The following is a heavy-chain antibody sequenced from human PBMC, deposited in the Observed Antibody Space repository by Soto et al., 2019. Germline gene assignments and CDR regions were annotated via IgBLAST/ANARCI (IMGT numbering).Heavy chain of an antibody. V-gene: IGHV3-30-3*01. CDR1: GFTFVSYA. J-gene: IGHJ4*02. Sequence: GGSLRLSCAASGFTFVSYAMHWVRQAPGKGLEWVAVISYDGNNKYFADSVKGRFTISRDNSKNTLYLQMNSLRAEGTAVYYCTRGHDSGWYYFDYWGRGTLVTVSS. D-gene: IGHD6-19*01. CDR3: TRGHDSGWYYFDY. CDR2: ISYDGNNK.